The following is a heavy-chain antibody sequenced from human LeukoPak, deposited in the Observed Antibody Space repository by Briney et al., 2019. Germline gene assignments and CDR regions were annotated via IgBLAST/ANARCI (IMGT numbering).Heavy chain of an antibody. J-gene: IGHJ5*02. CDR3: ARDLFYDSSRYYASVS. CDR2: TNNDGSST. CDR1: GFTFRTYW. V-gene: IGHV3-74*01. Sequence: PGGSLRHSCAASGFTFRTYWMHWVRQAPGKGLVWVSRTNNDGSSTVYADSVKGRFTISRDNAKNTLYLQMNSLRAEDTAVYYCARDLFYDSSRYYASVSWGQGTLVTVSS. D-gene: IGHD3-22*01.